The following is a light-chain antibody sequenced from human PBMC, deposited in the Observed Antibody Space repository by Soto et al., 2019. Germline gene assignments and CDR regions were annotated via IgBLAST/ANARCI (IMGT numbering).Light chain of an antibody. V-gene: IGKV1-27*01. J-gene: IGKJ3*01. CDR2: AAS. CDR3: RKYARLPFT. CDR1: QDISNS. Sequence: DIPMTQSPSSLSASVGDSVTIPCRASQDISNSLAWFQQRPGQPPKLLIYAASTLQSGVPSRFSGDRSGTDLTLPISSLQPEEVATFYFRKYARLPFTLGPWTKVPIK.